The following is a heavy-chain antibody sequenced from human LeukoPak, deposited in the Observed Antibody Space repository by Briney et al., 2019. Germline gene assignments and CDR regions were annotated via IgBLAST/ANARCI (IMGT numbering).Heavy chain of an antibody. CDR3: ARDLAYGDFPYYFDY. V-gene: IGHV3-23*01. CDR2: ISSSGGST. Sequence: GGSLRLSCAASGFSFSNYAMSWVRQAPGKGLEWVSVISSSGGSTYYADSVKGRFTISRDNAKNSLYLQMNSLRAEDTAVYYCARDLAYGDFPYYFDYWGQGTLVTVSS. D-gene: IGHD4-17*01. CDR1: GFSFSNYA. J-gene: IGHJ4*02.